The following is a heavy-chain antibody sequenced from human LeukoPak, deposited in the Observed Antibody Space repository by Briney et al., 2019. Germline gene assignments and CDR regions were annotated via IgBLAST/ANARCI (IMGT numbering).Heavy chain of an antibody. CDR1: GYTFTSYY. CDR2: ISPSGGST. Sequence: ASVKVSCKASGYTFTSYYMHWVRQAPGQGLEWMGIISPSGGSTSYAQKFQGRVTMTRDTSTSTVYMELSSLRSEDTAVYYCARLLNYYDSSGYYQDGYFDYWGQGTLVTVSS. V-gene: IGHV1-46*01. CDR3: ARLLNYYDSSGYYQDGYFDY. J-gene: IGHJ4*02. D-gene: IGHD3-22*01.